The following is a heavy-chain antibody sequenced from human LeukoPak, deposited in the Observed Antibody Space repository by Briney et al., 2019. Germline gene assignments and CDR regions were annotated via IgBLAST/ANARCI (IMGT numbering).Heavy chain of an antibody. CDR2: IYSDGIT. CDR3: ARDSSGWYFDY. CDR1: GFTVSDNY. D-gene: IGHD6-19*01. J-gene: IGHJ4*02. V-gene: IGHV3-53*01. Sequence: GGSLRLSCAASGFTVSDNYTSWVRQAPGKGLEWVSVIYSDGITYYADSVRGRFTISRDNSKNTLYLQMNSLRAEDTAVYYCARDSSGWYFDYWGQGTLVTVSS.